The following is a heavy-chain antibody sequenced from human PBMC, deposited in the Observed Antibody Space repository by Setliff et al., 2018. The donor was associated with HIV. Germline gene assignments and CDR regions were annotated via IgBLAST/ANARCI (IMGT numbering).Heavy chain of an antibody. J-gene: IGHJ4*02. CDR1: GYTFSTNA. CDR3: ARGSCSGDYYYFDY. D-gene: IGHD2-21*02. V-gene: IGHV1-3*01. CDR2: INAGDDNT. Sequence: ASVKVSCKAFGYTFSTNAIHWVRQAPGQRLEWMGYINAGDDNTRYSEKFQGRVTITRDTSANTAYMELSSLRSEDTAVYYCARGSCSGDYYYFDYWGQGTLVTVSS.